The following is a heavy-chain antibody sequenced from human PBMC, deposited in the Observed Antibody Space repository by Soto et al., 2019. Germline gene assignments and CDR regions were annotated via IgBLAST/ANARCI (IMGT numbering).Heavy chain of an antibody. V-gene: IGHV1-8*01. D-gene: IGHD4-4*01. CDR3: ARQDYTDNWLDP. CDR1: GYTFTSYD. Sequence: ASVKVSCKASGYTFTSYDINWVRQATGQGLEWMGWMNPNSGNTGYAQKFQGRVTMTRNTSISTAYMELSSLRSEDTAVYYCARQDYTDNWLDPWGQGTLVTVSS. J-gene: IGHJ5*02. CDR2: MNPNSGNT.